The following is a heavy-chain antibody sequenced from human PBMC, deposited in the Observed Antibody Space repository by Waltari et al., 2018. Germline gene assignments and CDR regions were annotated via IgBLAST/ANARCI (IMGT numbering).Heavy chain of an antibody. D-gene: IGHD4-4*01. CDR2: ISYDGSNK. CDR3: AKDLLGYTKYYYYGMDV. V-gene: IGHV3-30*18. CDR1: TLRSYG. J-gene: IGHJ6*02. Sequence: TLRSYGMHCVRQAPGKGLEWVAVISYDGSNKYYADSVKGRFTISRDNSKNTLYLQMNSLRAEDTAVYYCAKDLLGYTKYYYYGMDVWGQGTTVTVSS.